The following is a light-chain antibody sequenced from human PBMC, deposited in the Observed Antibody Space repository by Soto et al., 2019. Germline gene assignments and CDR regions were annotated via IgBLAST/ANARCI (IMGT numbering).Light chain of an antibody. CDR2: EVS. J-gene: IGLJ3*02. CDR1: SSDVGGYNY. V-gene: IGLV2-14*01. CDR3: QSYDSSLSLWV. Sequence: QSALTQPASVSGSPGQSITISCTGTSSDVGGYNYVSWYQQHPGKAPKLMIYEVSNRPSGVSNRFSGSKSGNTASLTISGLQAEDEADYYCQSYDSSLSLWVFGGGTKVTVL.